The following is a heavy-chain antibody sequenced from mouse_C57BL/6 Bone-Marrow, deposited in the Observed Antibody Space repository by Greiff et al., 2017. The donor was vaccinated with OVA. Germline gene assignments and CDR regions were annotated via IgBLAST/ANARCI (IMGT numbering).Heavy chain of an antibody. CDR2: ISSGGSYT. J-gene: IGHJ1*03. Sequence: EVNVVESGGDLVKPGGSLKLSCAASGFTFSSYGMSWVRQTPDKRLEWVATISSGGSYTYYPDSVKGRFTISRDNAKNTLYLQMSSLKSEDTAMYYCARRGLRRGYWYFDVWGTGTTVTVSS. D-gene: IGHD2-4*01. CDR1: GFTFSSYG. CDR3: ARRGLRRGYWYFDV. V-gene: IGHV5-6*02.